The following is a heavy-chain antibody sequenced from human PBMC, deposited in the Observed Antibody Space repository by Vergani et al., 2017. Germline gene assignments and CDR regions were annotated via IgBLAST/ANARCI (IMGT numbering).Heavy chain of an antibody. J-gene: IGHJ4*02. CDR1: GGSFSGYY. CDR2: INQSGST. CDR3: ARGLWFGELSL. D-gene: IGHD3-10*01. Sequence: QVQLQQWGAGLLKPSETLSLTCAVYGGSFSGYYWSWIRQPPGKGLEWIGEINQSGSTNYNPSLKSRVTISVDTSKNQFSLKLSSVTAADTAVYYCARGLWFGELSLWGQGTLVTVSS. V-gene: IGHV4-34*01.